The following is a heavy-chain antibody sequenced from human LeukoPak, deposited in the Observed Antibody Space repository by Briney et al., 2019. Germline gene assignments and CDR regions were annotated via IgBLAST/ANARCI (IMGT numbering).Heavy chain of an antibody. CDR3: ARADADNYDILTGYFGAFDI. V-gene: IGHV3-21*01. CDR2: ISSRSSYT. CDR1: GFTFSSYT. J-gene: IGHJ3*02. D-gene: IGHD3-9*01. Sequence: GGSLRLSCAASGFTFSSYTMNWVRQAPGKGLEWVSSISSRSSYTYHADSVKGRFTISRDNAKNSLYLQMNSLRAEDTAVYYCARADADNYDILTGYFGAFDIWGQGTMVTVSS.